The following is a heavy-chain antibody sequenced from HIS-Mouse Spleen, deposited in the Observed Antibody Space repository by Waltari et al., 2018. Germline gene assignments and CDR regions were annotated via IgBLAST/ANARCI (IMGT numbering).Heavy chain of an antibody. CDR2: ISYDGSNK. CDR1: GFTFRSYG. CDR3: AKDKHHAFDY. J-gene: IGHJ4*02. Sequence: QVQLVESGGGVVQPGRFLRLSCAASGFTFRSYGMHWVRQAPGKGLEWVAVISYDGSNKYYADSVKGRFTISRDNSKNTLYLQMNSLRAEDTAVYYCAKDKHHAFDYWGQGTLVTVSS. V-gene: IGHV3-30*18.